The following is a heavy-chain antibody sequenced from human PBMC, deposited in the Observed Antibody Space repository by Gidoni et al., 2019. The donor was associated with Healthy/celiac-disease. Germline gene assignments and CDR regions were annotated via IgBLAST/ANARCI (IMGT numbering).Heavy chain of an antibody. CDR1: GDSISSNNW. CDR2: IYQTGST. D-gene: IGHD3-10*01. V-gene: IGHV4-4*02. CDR3: ARDPPTDYYTSGRKAFDV. Sequence: QVQLQESGPGLVQPSGTLSLTCVVSGDSISSNNWWTWVRQPPGKGLEWIGEIYQTGSTNDNPSLKSRVTISVDKSKNQVSLKLSSVTAADTAVDYCARDPPTDYYTSGRKAFDVWGQGTMVTVSS. J-gene: IGHJ3*01.